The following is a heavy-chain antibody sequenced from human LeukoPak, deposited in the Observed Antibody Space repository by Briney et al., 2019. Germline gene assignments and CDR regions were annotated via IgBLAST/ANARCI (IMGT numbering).Heavy chain of an antibody. CDR2: ISHSESA. CDR3: ARGVSYDYVWGSYRLLYGMDV. J-gene: IGHJ6*02. Sequence: SETLSLTCTVSGAFISSGGFYWSWLRQPPGRGLEWIGYISHSESAYYSPSLESRITISVDRSKNQFSLKLKSVTAADTAIYYCARGVSYDYVWGSYRLLYGMDVWGQGTTVTVSS. D-gene: IGHD3-16*02. CDR1: GAFISSGGFY. V-gene: IGHV4-30-2*01.